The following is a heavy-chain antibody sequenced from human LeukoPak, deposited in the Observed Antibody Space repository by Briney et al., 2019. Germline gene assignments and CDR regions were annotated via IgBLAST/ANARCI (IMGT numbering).Heavy chain of an antibody. CDR1: GFALKSYS. Sequence: GGSLRLSCGGSGFALKSYSLTWVRQAPGKGLEWVSSIISTSAYIHYADSVKGRFTISRDNVDNVVYLEMNGLRAEDTATYYCARVAVSGPTGWFDSWGQGTLVIVSS. J-gene: IGHJ5*01. CDR2: IISTSAYI. V-gene: IGHV3-21*01. CDR3: ARVAVSGPTGWFDS. D-gene: IGHD2-8*02.